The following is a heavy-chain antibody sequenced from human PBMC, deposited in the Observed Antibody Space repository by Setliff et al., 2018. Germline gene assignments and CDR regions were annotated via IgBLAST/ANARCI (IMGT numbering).Heavy chain of an antibody. CDR1: GFSLNSFR. Sequence: GGSLRLSCAASGFSLNSFRMTWIRQPPGKGLEWVSSISSTGDDIYYADPVKGRFTISRDNAENSLYLQMISLRVEDTAVYYCARDNTLFGVVITGSWFDPWGQGTLVTVSS. D-gene: IGHD3-3*01. J-gene: IGHJ5*02. CDR3: ARDNTLFGVVITGSWFDP. CDR2: ISSTGDDI. V-gene: IGHV3-21*01.